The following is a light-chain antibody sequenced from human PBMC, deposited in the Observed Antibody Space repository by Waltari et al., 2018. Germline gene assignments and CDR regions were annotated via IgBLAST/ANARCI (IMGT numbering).Light chain of an antibody. Sequence: VMTQSPLSLPVTPGEPASISCTFSHSPLRSNGYNYLDWYLQRPGQSPQLLIYLGSNRASGVPDRFSGSGSGTDFTLKISRVEAEDVGVYYCLQGISTPLTFGQGTKVEIK. CDR3: LQGISTPLT. V-gene: IGKV2-28*01. J-gene: IGKJ1*01. CDR2: LGS. CDR1: HSPLRSNGYNY.